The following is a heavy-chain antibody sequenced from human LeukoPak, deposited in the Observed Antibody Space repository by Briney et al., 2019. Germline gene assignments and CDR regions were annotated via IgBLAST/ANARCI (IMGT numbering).Heavy chain of an antibody. J-gene: IGHJ6*03. V-gene: IGHV3-53*01. CDR1: GFTFSSYS. CDR2: IYSGGST. CDR3: ARGDYYYYMDV. Sequence: AGGSLRLSCAASGFTFSSYSMNWVRQAPGKGLEWVSVIYSGGSTYYADSVKGRFTISRDNSENTLYLQMNSLRAEDTAVYYCARGDYYYYMDVWGKGTAVTVSS.